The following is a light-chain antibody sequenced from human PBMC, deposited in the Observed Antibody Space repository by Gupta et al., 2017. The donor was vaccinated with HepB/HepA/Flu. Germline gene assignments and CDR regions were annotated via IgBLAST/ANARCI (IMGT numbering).Light chain of an antibody. CDR1: QNIIKY. CDR3: QQGYSAPFT. J-gene: IGKJ3*01. CDR2: AAS. Sequence: DIQITQSPSSLSASVGDRVNLTCRASQNIIKYLSWYQQKPGKAPKLLISAASTLQTGVPSRFTGRGSGTDFTLTISSLQREDLATYYCQQGYSAPFTFGPGTKVEIK. V-gene: IGKV1-39*01.